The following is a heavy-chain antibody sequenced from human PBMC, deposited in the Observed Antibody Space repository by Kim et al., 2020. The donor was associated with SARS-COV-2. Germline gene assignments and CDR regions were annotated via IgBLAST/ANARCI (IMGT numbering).Heavy chain of an antibody. V-gene: IGHV3-30*02. J-gene: IGHJ3*02. CDR3: AKIPPGCSGGSCEFFDAFDI. Sequence: RFTISRDNSKNTLYLQMNSLRAEDTAVYYCAKIPPGCSGGSCEFFDAFDIWGQGTMVTVSS. D-gene: IGHD2-15*01.